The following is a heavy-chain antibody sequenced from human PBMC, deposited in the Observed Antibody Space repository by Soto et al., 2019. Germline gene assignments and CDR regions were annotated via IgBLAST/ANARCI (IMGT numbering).Heavy chain of an antibody. J-gene: IGHJ5*02. CDR1: GYTFNDFY. CDR3: ARDLRGYSNWFHP. Sequence: QVQLVQSGAEVKKPGASVKVSYKTSGYTFNDFYIHWVREAPGQGLEWLGWINPNSGDTHYGQHFQGRVTLIADTSINTTYMQLSSLAPGDTSMYYCARDLRGYSNWFHPWGQGTLVTVSS. V-gene: IGHV1-2*02. CDR2: INPNSGDT. D-gene: IGHD5-18*01.